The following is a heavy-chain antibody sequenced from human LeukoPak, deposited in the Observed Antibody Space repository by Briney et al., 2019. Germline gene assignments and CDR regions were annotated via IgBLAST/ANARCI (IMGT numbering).Heavy chain of an antibody. D-gene: IGHD6-19*01. V-gene: IGHV1-8*02. J-gene: IGHJ6*03. CDR1: GYTFTSYD. CDR3: ARVGENSGWTPYEGNYYSYMDV. CDR2: MNPNSGNT. Sequence: ASVKVSCKASGYTFTSYDINWVRQATGQGLEWMGWMNPNSGNTGSAQKFQGRVSMTRNTPISTAYMELNSLRAEDTAVYCCARVGENSGWTPYEGNYYSYMDVWGKGTTVTISS.